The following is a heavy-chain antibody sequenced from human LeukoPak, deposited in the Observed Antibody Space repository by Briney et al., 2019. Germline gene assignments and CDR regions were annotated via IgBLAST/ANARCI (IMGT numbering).Heavy chain of an antibody. CDR1: GFTFSSYS. CDR3: ARVSENAAN. Sequence: QPGGSLRLSRAASGFTFSSYSMNWVRQAPGKGLEWVSYISSSSTIYYADSVKGRFTISRDNAKNSLYLQMNSLRAEDTAVYYCARVSENAANWGQGTLVTVSS. CDR2: ISSSSTI. D-gene: IGHD6-25*01. J-gene: IGHJ4*02. V-gene: IGHV3-48*04.